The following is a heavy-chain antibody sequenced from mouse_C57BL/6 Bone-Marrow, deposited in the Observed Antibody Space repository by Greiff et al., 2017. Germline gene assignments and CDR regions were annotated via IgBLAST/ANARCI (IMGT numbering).Heavy chain of an antibody. J-gene: IGHJ1*03. Sequence: EVKLVESGAELVRPGASVKLSCTASGFNIKDDYMHWVKQRPEQGLEWIGWIDPENGDTEYAPKFTGKATITADTSSNAACLQLSSLTSEDSAVYCCTTVATVVYWYCEVWGTGTTVTVSS. D-gene: IGHD1-1*01. CDR1: GFNIKDDY. CDR3: TTVATVVYWYCEV. V-gene: IGHV14-4*01. CDR2: IDPENGDT.